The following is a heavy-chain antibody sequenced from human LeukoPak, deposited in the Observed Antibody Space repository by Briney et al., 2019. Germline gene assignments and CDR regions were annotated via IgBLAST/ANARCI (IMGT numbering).Heavy chain of an antibody. D-gene: IGHD3-9*01. J-gene: IGHJ6*03. CDR3: ARFWSYYHILTGYFPYYYMDV. V-gene: IGHV3-21*01. Sequence: GGSLRLSCAASGFTFSSYGMSWVRQAPGKGLEWVSSISSSSSYIYYADSVKGRFTISRDNAKNSLYLQMNSLRAEDTAVYYCARFWSYYHILTGYFPYYYMDVWGKGTTVTVSS. CDR2: ISSSSSYI. CDR1: GFTFSSYG.